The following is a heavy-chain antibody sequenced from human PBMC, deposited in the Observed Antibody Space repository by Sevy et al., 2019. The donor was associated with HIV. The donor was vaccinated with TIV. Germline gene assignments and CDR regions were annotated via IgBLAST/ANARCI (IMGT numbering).Heavy chain of an antibody. CDR3: ARDSFTYYYDSSGYLSAFDI. D-gene: IGHD3-22*01. CDR2: IKQDGSEK. Sequence: GGSLRLSCAASGFTFSSYWMSWVRQAPGKGLEWVANIKQDGSEKYYVDSVKGRFTISRDNAKNSLYLQMNSLRAEDTAVYYCARDSFTYYYDSSGYLSAFDIWGQGTMVTVSS. CDR1: GFTFSSYW. J-gene: IGHJ3*02. V-gene: IGHV3-7*01.